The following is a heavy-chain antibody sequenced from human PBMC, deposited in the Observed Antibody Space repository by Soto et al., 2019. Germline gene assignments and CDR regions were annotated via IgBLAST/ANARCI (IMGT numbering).Heavy chain of an antibody. CDR2: INHSGST. CDR1: GGSFSGYY. V-gene: IGHV4-34*01. CDR3: ARGDSSGGRFYYMDV. D-gene: IGHD6-19*01. J-gene: IGHJ6*03. Sequence: ASETLSLTCAVYGGSFSGYYWSWIRQPPGKGLEWIGEINHSGSTNYNPSLKSRVTISVDTSKNQFSLKLSSVTAADTAVYYCARGDSSGGRFYYMDVWGNGTTVTGSS.